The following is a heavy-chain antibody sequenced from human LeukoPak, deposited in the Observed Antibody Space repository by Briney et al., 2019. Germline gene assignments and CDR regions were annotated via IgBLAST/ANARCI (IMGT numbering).Heavy chain of an antibody. V-gene: IGHV1-2*02. Sequence: GASVKVSCKASGYTFTGHYMHWVRQAPGQGLEWMGWINPNSGGTIYAQNFQGRVTMTRDTSISTAYMELSRLRSDDTAVYYCARVRSYYDSSGYDYWGQGTLVTVSS. CDR3: ARVRSYYDSSGYDY. D-gene: IGHD3-22*01. CDR1: GYTFTGHY. J-gene: IGHJ4*02. CDR2: INPNSGGT.